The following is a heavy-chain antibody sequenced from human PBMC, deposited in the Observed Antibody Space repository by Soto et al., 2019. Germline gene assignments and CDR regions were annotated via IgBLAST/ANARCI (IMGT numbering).Heavy chain of an antibody. CDR2: TTPSGGDT. CDR1: GFGFSKHY. Sequence: QAQLVESGGGLVKPGGSLRLSCAASGFGFSKHYMSWLRQRHGKGLEWLSYTTPSGGDTFYTDSVKGRFTISRNNAMRSVDLQMNSLTVEDTAVYYCARGHYGLEVWGQGTTVTVSS. J-gene: IGHJ6*02. V-gene: IGHV3-11*01. CDR3: ARGHYGLEV.